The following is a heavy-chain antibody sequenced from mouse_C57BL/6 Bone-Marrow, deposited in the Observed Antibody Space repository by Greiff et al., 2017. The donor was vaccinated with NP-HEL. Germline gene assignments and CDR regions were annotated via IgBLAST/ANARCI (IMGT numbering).Heavy chain of an antibody. J-gene: IGHJ4*01. CDR2: IDPSDSYT. V-gene: IGHV1-59*01. CDR3: ARLITTVY. Sequence: VQLQQPGAELVRPGTSVKLSCKASGYTFTSYWMHWVKQRPGQGLEWIGVIDPSDSYTNYNQKFKGKATLTVDTSSSTAYMQLSSLTSEDSAVYYCARLITTVYWGQGTSVTVSS. CDR1: GYTFTSYW. D-gene: IGHD1-1*01.